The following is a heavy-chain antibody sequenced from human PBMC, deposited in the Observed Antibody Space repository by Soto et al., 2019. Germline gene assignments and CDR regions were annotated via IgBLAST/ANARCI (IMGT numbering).Heavy chain of an antibody. J-gene: IGHJ3*02. V-gene: IGHV1-46*01. CDR2: INPSGGST. CDR3: ARGSAKIAAAGTGAFDI. Sequence: SVKVSCKASGYTFTSYYMHWVRQAPGQGLEWMGIINPSGGSTSYAQKFQGRVTMTRDTSTSTVYMELSSLRSEDTAVYYCARGSAKIAAAGTGAFDIWGQGTMVTVSS. D-gene: IGHD6-13*01. CDR1: GYTFTSYY.